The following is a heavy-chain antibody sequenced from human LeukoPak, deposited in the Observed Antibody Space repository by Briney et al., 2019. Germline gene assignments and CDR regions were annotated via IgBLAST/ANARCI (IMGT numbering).Heavy chain of an antibody. V-gene: IGHV1-2*02. CDR3: ARSSYGYDLGY. Sequence: ASVKVSCKVSGYTLTELSMHWVRQAPGQGLEWMGWINPNSGGTNYAQKFQGRVTMTRDTSISTAYMELSRLRSDDTAVYYCARSSYGYDLGYWGQGTLVTVSS. J-gene: IGHJ4*02. CDR1: GYTLTELS. D-gene: IGHD5-12*01. CDR2: INPNSGGT.